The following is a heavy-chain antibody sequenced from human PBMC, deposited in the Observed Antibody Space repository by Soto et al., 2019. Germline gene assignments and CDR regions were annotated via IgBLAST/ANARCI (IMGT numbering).Heavy chain of an antibody. CDR1: GYTFTSYY. CDR2: INPSGGST. CDR3: ARDVLIAVGKFRNSXMAWFDP. V-gene: IGHV1-46*01. D-gene: IGHD6-19*01. Sequence: ASVKVSCKASGYTFTSYYMHWVRQAPGQGLEWMGIINPSGGSTSYAQKFQGRVTMTRDTSTSTVYMELSSLRSEDTAVYYCARDVLIAVGKFRNSXMAWFDPWGQGTLVTVSS. J-gene: IGHJ5*02.